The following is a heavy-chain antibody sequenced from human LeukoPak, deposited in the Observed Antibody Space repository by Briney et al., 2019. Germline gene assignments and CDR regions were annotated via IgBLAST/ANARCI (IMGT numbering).Heavy chain of an antibody. Sequence: PGGSLRLSCAASGFTVNSNYMSWVRQAPGKGLEWVSVIYTGGTTDYADSVKGRFTISRDNPKNTLFLQMNSLRAEDTAVYYCARLPKTTYFDYWGQGTLVTVSS. J-gene: IGHJ4*02. CDR1: GFTVNSNY. D-gene: IGHD4-11*01. CDR2: IYTGGTT. CDR3: ARLPKTTYFDY. V-gene: IGHV3-53*01.